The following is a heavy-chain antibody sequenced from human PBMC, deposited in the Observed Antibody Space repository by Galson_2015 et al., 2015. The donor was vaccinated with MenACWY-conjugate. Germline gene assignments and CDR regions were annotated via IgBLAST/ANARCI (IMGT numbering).Heavy chain of an antibody. V-gene: IGHV2-70*11. Sequence: PALVKPTQTLTLTCTFSGSSPSTSGMCVSWIRQSPGKALEWLARIDWDDDKYYSTSLKTRLTISKDTSKNQVVLTMTNMDPVDTATYYCARIRYVPGTRHAEYFQHWGQGTLVTVSS. D-gene: IGHD1-1*01. J-gene: IGHJ1*01. CDR3: ARIRYVPGTRHAEYFQH. CDR2: IDWDDDK. CDR1: GSSPSTSGMC.